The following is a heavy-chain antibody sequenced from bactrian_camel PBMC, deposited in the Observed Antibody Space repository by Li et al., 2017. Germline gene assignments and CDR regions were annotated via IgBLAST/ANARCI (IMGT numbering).Heavy chain of an antibody. CDR3: AAVRFGGPLRGYDDCPLRYEYNY. J-gene: IGHJ4*01. CDR2: VDTDDST. CDR1: GYIDMTYC. V-gene: IGHV3S53*01. D-gene: IGHD3*01. Sequence: HVQLVESGGGSVQAGGSPRLSCEASGYIDMTYCMGWYRQAPGKEREGVATVDTDDSTTYGDSVKGRFTTSQNNAKTTVYLQMNSLKPEDTAVYFCAAVRFGGPLRGYDDCPLRYEYNYWGQGTQVTVS.